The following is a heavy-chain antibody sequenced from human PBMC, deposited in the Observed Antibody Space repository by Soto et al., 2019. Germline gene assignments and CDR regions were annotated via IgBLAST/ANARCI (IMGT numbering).Heavy chain of an antibody. J-gene: IGHJ5*02. CDR2: INPNSGGT. CDR3: ARVAGESPRGWFDP. CDR1: GYTFTGYY. Sequence: ASVKVSCKASGYTFTGYYMHWVRQAPGQGLEWMGWINPNSGGTNYAQKFQGRVTMTRDTSISTAYMELSRLRSDDTAVYYCARVAGESPRGWFDPWGQGTLVTVSS. V-gene: IGHV1-2*02. D-gene: IGHD3-10*01.